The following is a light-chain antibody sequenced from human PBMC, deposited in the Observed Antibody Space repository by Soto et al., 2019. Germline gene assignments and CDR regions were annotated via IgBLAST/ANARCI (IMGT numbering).Light chain of an antibody. Sequence: QPVLTQPASVSGSPGQSITISCTGTSSDVGKYNYVSWYQQHPAKAPKLMIFEVSNRPSGVSNRFSGSKSGNTASLTISGLQAEDEAEYYRSSYTGSSINTVVFGGGTKVTVL. V-gene: IGLV2-14*01. CDR3: SSYTGSSINTVV. J-gene: IGLJ2*01. CDR1: SSDVGKYNY. CDR2: EVS.